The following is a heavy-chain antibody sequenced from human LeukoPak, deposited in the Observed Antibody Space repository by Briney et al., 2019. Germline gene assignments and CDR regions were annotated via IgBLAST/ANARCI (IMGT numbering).Heavy chain of an antibody. J-gene: IGHJ4*01. CDR2: IYDSGTT. Sequence: PSETLSLTCIVSGASISSHYWSWIRQPPGKGLEWIGYIYDSGTTNYNPSLKSRVTISVDTSKKQLSLKLSSVTAADTAIYYCARLLYGGYTYDYWGQGTLVTVSS. V-gene: IGHV4-59*08. CDR1: GASISSHY. D-gene: IGHD5-12*01. CDR3: ARLLYGGYTYDY.